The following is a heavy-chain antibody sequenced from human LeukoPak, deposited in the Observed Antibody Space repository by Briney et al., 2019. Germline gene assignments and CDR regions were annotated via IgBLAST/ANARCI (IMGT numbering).Heavy chain of an antibody. D-gene: IGHD1-26*01. Sequence: SETLSLTCTVSGGSISSSSYYWGWIRQPPGKGLEWIGSIYYSGSTYYNPSLKSRVTISVDTSKNQFSLKLSSVTAADTAVYYCAREFIAGGNRENYFDYWGQGTLVTVSS. CDR2: IYYSGST. J-gene: IGHJ4*02. CDR1: GGSISSSSYY. V-gene: IGHV4-39*07. CDR3: AREFIAGGNRENYFDY.